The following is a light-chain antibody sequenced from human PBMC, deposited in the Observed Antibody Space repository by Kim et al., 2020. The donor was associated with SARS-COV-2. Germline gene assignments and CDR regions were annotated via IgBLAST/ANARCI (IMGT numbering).Light chain of an antibody. CDR3: QQYGRSWT. Sequence: PGERATLSCRASESVSSNNLAWYQQKPGQAPRLLIYGASSRATGIPERFSGSGSGTDFTLTISRLEPEDFAVFYCQQYGRSWTFGQGTKLEI. CDR1: ESVSSNN. V-gene: IGKV3-20*01. J-gene: IGKJ1*01. CDR2: GAS.